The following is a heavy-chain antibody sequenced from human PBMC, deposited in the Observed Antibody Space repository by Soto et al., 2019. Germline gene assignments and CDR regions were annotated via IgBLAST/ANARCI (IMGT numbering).Heavy chain of an antibody. D-gene: IGHD6-13*01. V-gene: IGHV1-2*04. CDR2: INPNSGGT. CDR1: GYTFTGCY. CDR3: AREGIAAAGVFDY. Sequence: ASVKVSCKASGYTFTGCYMHWVRQAPGQGLEWMGWINPNSGGTNYAQKFQGWVTMTRDTSISTAYMELSRLRSDDTAVYYCAREGIAAAGVFDYWGQGTLVTVSS. J-gene: IGHJ4*02.